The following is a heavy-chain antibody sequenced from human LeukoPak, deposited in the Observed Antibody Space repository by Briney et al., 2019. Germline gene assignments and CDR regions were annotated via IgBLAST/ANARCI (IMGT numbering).Heavy chain of an antibody. V-gene: IGHV3-33*01. J-gene: IGHJ3*02. Sequence: GRSLRLSCAASGYMFSSYGLHWVRQAPGKGLEWVALIWFDGSKKYYADSVQGRFAISRDNSKNTLYLQMNSLRVEDTAMYFCARDPNGDYIGTFDMWGRGTMVSVSS. CDR2: IWFDGSKK. CDR1: GYMFSSYG. CDR3: ARDPNGDYIGTFDM. D-gene: IGHD4-17*01.